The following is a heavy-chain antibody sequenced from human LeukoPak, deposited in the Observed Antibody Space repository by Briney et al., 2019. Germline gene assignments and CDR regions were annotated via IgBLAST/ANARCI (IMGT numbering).Heavy chain of an antibody. CDR2: INWNGGST. V-gene: IGHV3-20*04. CDR3: AKAPRFGDHATEYYYYYMDV. CDR1: GFTFDDYG. J-gene: IGHJ6*03. D-gene: IGHD3-10*01. Sequence: GGSLRLSCAASGFTFDDYGMSWVRQAPGKGLEWVSGINWNGGSTGYADSVKGRFTISRDNAKNSLYLQMNNLRAEDTALYYCAKAPRFGDHATEYYYYYMDVWGKGTTVTVSS.